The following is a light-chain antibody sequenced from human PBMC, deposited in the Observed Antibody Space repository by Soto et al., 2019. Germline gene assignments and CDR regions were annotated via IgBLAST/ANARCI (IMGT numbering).Light chain of an antibody. CDR1: SSDVGGYNY. V-gene: IGLV2-14*01. J-gene: IGLJ1*01. CDR3: SSYTSSSTLYV. CDR2: EVS. Sequence: QSALTQPASVSGSPGQPITISCTGTSSDVGGYNYVSWYQQHPGKAPKLMIYEVSNRPSGVSNRFSGSKPGNTASLTISGLQAEDEADYYCSSYTSSSTLYVFGTGTKVTVL.